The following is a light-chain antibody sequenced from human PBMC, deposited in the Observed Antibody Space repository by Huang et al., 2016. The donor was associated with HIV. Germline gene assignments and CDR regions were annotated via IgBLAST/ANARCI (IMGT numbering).Light chain of an antibody. CDR2: GAS. CDR3: QQYGSSLRT. Sequence: IVLTQSPGTLSLSPRERATFSCRASQSVRGRYLAWYQQKPGQAPRLLIYGASSRATGIPDRFSGSGSGTDFTLTISRLEPEDFAVYYCQQYGSSLRTFGQGTKVEIK. V-gene: IGKV3-20*01. J-gene: IGKJ1*01. CDR1: QSVRGRY.